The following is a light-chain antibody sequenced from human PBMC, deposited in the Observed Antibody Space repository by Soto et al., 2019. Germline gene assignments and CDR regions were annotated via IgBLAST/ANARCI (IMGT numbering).Light chain of an antibody. Sequence: QSVLTQPPSLSGAPGQRVTISCTGSSSNIGAGYDVHWYQHLPGTAPKLLIYGNSNRPSGVPDRFSGSKSDTSASLAITGLQVEDEADYYCQFYDSSLTHVGGVIFGGGTQLTVL. V-gene: IGLV1-40*01. CDR2: GNS. CDR3: QFYDSSLTHVGGVI. J-gene: IGLJ2*01. CDR1: SSNIGAGYD.